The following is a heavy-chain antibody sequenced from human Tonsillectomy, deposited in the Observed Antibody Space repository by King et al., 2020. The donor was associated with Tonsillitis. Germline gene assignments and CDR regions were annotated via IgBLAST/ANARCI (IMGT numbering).Heavy chain of an antibody. CDR3: AHTQGGYSGNGWYPSPFDY. J-gene: IGHJ4*02. Sequence: QITLKESGPPLVKPTQTLTLTCTFSGFSLSSTGVAVGWIRQPPGKALEWLTLIYWNDDKRYSPSLKSRLTITKDTSKNQVVLTMTNMDPVDTATYYCAHTQGGYSGNGWYPSPFDYWGQGILVTVSS. D-gene: IGHD6-19*01. CDR2: IYWNDDK. CDR1: GFSLSSTGVA. V-gene: IGHV2-5*01.